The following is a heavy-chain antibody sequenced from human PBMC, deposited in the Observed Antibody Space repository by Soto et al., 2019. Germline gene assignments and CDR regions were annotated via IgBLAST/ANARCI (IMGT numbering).Heavy chain of an antibody. V-gene: IGHV5-51*01. Sequence: PGETLRLSCTGSGYSFTSYWIGWVRQMPGKGLDSMGIIYPGDSDTRYSPSFQGQVTISADKSISTAYLQWSSLKASDTAMYYCARSFPNYDFWSGYYYYYGMDVWGQGTTVTVSS. CDR1: GYSFTSYW. J-gene: IGHJ6*02. CDR3: ARSFPNYDFWSGYYYYYGMDV. D-gene: IGHD3-3*01. CDR2: IYPGDSDT.